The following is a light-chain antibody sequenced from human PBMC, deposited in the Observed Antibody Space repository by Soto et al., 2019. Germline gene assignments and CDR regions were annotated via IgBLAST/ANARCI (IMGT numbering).Light chain of an antibody. J-gene: IGKJ4*01. CDR1: QSVGGY. CDR2: DAS. Sequence: EIVLTQSPATLSLSPGERATLSCRASQSVGGYLAWYQQKPGQAPRLLIYDASNRVTGIPARFSGSGSGTDFTHTISSLEPEDFAVYYCHQRSNWPLLTFGGGTKVEIK. CDR3: HQRSNWPLLT. V-gene: IGKV3-11*01.